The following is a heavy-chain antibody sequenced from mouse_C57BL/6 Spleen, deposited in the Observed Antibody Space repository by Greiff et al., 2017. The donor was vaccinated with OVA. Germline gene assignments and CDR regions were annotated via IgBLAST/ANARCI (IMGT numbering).Heavy chain of an antibody. D-gene: IGHD1-1*01. V-gene: IGHV5-17*01. CDR3: ARRTTVVATKYFEV. CDR2: ISSGSSTI. Sequence: EVKLVESGGGLVKPGGSLKLSCAASGFTFSDYGMHWVRQAPEKGLEWVAYISSGSSTIYYADTVKGRFTISRDTATTTLFLQMTSLRSGDTAMDNGARRTTVVATKYFEVWGTGTTVTVSS. CDR1: GFTFSDYG. J-gene: IGHJ1*03.